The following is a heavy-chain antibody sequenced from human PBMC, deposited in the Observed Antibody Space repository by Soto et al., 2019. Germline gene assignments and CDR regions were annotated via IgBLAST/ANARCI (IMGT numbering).Heavy chain of an antibody. CDR2: ITWNSGTV. V-gene: IGHV3-9*01. J-gene: IGHJ4*02. CDR1: GFTFDDYA. Sequence: GGSLRLSCAAPGFTFDDYAMHWVRQAPGKGLEWVSGITWNSGTVGYADPVKGRFTISRDNAKNSLFLQMDSLKSDDTAFYYCTKAALERATNQEFDYWGQGTMVTVSS. D-gene: IGHD5-12*01. CDR3: TKAALERATNQEFDY.